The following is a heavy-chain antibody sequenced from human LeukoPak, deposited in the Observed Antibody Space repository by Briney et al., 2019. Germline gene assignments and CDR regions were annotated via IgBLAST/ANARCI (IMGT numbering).Heavy chain of an antibody. V-gene: IGHV3-7*01. CDR3: ARDLYSGSYLDY. J-gene: IGHJ4*02. CDR2: IKQDGSEK. CDR1: GFTFSSYA. Sequence: GGSLRLSCAASGFTFSSYAMHWVRQAPGKGLEWVANIKQDGSEKYYVDSVKGRFTISRDNAKNSLYLQMNSLRAEDTAVYYCARDLYSGSYLDYWGQGTLVTVSS. D-gene: IGHD1-26*01.